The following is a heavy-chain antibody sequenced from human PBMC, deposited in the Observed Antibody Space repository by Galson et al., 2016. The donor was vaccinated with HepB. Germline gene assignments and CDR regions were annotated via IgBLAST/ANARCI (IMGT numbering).Heavy chain of an antibody. CDR3: ARGYSSSWYGGRFLNY. CDR1: GGSINSYY. D-gene: IGHD6-13*01. Sequence: ETLSLTCTVSGGSINSYYWSWIRQPPGKGLEWLGYFYQSGSIDYNPSLKGRVSISLDTSKNQVSLRRNSVTSADTAVYFCARGYSSSWYGGRFLNYWGQGTLVTVSS. V-gene: IGHV4-59*01. J-gene: IGHJ4*02. CDR2: FYQSGSI.